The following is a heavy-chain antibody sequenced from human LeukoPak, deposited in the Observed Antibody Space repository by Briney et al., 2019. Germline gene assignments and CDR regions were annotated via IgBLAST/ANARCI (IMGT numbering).Heavy chain of an antibody. CDR3: AKDQAPPHFDY. CDR2: ISYDGSNK. Sequence: GRSLRLSCAASGFTFSSYAMHWVRQAPGKGLEWVAVISYDGSNKYYADSVKGRFTISRDNSKNTLYLQMNSLRAEDTAVYYCAKDQAPPHFDYGAREPWSPSPQ. J-gene: IGHJ4*02. V-gene: IGHV3-30*04. CDR1: GFTFSSYA.